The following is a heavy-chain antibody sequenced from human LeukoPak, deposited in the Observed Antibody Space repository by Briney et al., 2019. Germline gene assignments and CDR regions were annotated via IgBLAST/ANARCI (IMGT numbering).Heavy chain of an antibody. J-gene: IGHJ4*02. CDR1: GFLFNNQH. Sequence: GGSLRLSCEGSGFLFNNQHMNWVRQTPGKGLEWVAYIDPESTNIFYADSAKGRFTLSRDNAKSSMFLQMNSLRVEDTAVYYCLKTVDFWGQGILVTVSP. CDR2: IDPESTNI. V-gene: IGHV3-48*01. CDR3: LKTVDF.